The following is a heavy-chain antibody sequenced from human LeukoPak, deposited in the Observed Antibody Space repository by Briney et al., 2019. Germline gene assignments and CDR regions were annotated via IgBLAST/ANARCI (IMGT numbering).Heavy chain of an antibody. CDR2: ISGSGDNT. CDR3: AKEGDGYH. J-gene: IGHJ3*01. V-gene: IGHV3-23*01. D-gene: IGHD5-24*01. Sequence: GGSLRLSCAASGFTFSNYAMSWVRQAPGKGLEWVSAISGSGDNTYYADSVKGRFTVSRDNSKNSLYLQMNSLRTEDTALYYCAKEGDGYHWGQGTMVTVSS. CDR1: GFTFSNYA.